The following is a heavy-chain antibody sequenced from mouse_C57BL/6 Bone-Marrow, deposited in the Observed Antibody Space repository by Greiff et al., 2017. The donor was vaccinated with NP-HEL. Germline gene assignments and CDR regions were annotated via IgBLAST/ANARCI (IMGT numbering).Heavy chain of an antibody. V-gene: IGHV1-5*01. CDR1: GYTFTSYW. CDR2: LYPGNSNT. CDR3: YYGNYWYAMDY. J-gene: IGHJ4*01. Sequence: VQLQQSGTVLARPGASVKMSCKTSGYTFTSYWMHWVKQRPGQGLEWIGALYPGNSNTSYHQKFKGKAKLTAVTSASTAYMELSSRTNEDSAVYYCYYGNYWYAMDYWGQGTSVTVSS. D-gene: IGHD2-1*01.